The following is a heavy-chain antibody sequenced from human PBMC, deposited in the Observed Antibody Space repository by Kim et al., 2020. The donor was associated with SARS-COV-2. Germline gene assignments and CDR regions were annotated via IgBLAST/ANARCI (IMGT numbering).Heavy chain of an antibody. J-gene: IGHJ6*02. Sequence: KGRFTIARDNAKNSLYLQMNSLRAEDTALYYCAKDIGYSSSSYYYYGMDVWGQGTTVTVSS. V-gene: IGHV3-9*01. CDR3: AKDIGYSSSSYYYYGMDV. D-gene: IGHD6-6*01.